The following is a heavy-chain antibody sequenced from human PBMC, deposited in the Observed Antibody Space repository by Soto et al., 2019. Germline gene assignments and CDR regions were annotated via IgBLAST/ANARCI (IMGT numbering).Heavy chain of an antibody. V-gene: IGHV3-9*01. CDR3: EKSHVGMVIWPTWLFDI. CDR2: ISSNSYTI. Sequence: SXRLSCLSSGCTCYDYSIRLIGQVPGKGLELVSGISSNSYTIRYADSVQGRFTISRDNAKNSLYLQMNSLRPDDSALYYFEKSHVGMVIWPTWLFDIWGRGNLVTV. CDR1: GCTCYDYS. J-gene: IGHJ2*01. D-gene: IGHD5-18*01.